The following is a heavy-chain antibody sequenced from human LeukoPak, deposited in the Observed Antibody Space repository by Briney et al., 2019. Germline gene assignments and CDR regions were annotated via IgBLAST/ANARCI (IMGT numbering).Heavy chain of an antibody. D-gene: IGHD4-17*01. J-gene: IGHJ5*02. Sequence: PGGSLRLSCAASGFTFSSYPMNWVRQAPGKGLEWVSYISSSSSTIYYADSVKGRFTISRDNAKNSLYLQMNSLRAEDTAVYYCARQTTVTLFNWFDPWGQGTLVTVSS. V-gene: IGHV3-48*04. CDR3: ARQTTVTLFNWFDP. CDR2: ISSSSSTI. CDR1: GFTFSSYP.